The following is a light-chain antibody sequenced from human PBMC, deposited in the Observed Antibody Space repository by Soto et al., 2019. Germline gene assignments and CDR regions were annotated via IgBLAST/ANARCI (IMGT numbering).Light chain of an antibody. CDR2: EVN. V-gene: IGLV2-18*02. Sequence: QSALTQPPSVSGSPGQSVTISCTGTSSDIGSYNRVSWYQQPPGAAPKLMICEVNNRPSGVPERFSGSKSGNTASLTIFGLQAEDEDDYYCSSFTTSDTYVFGTGTKVTVL. J-gene: IGLJ1*01. CDR3: SSFTTSDTYV. CDR1: SSDIGSYNR.